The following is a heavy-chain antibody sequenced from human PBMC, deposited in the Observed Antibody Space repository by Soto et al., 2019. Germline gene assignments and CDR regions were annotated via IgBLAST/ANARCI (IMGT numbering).Heavy chain of an antibody. CDR1: GASTVSHYH. CDR2: IFDGGTT. Sequence: SETLSLTCSVSGASTVSHYHWTWTRQPPGKGLEWMGYIFDGGTTFYNPSLTSRLSISLDTSGNHFSLELRSVTAADTAVYYCALALGPTTGLEYWGQGTLVTVSS. D-gene: IGHD1-26*01. CDR3: ALALGPTTGLEY. V-gene: IGHV4-31*02. J-gene: IGHJ4*02.